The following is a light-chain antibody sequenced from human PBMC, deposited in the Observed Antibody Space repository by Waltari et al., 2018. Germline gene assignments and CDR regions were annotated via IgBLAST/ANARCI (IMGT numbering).Light chain of an antibody. CDR1: SGYSSNV. Sequence: LVLTQSPSASASLRASVKLTCTLSSGYSSNVIAWLQQQPGKGPRDLMRVNSDGSHRKGDDIPDRFSASKSGTECQLTISSLQSEDEADYFCQTGGHGTWVFGGGTKLTVL. J-gene: IGLJ3*02. V-gene: IGLV4-69*01. CDR3: QTGGHGTWV. CDR2: VNSDGSH.